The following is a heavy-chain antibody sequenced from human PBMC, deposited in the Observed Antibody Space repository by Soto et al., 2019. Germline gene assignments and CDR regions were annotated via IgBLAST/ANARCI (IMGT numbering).Heavy chain of an antibody. CDR1: RFTFSSYT. D-gene: IGHD1-26*01. CDR2: IGGSAGGT. Sequence: EVQLVESGGGLVQTGGSLRLSCAASRFTFSSYTMIWVSQAPGKGLEWISTIGGSAGGTYYADSVKGRFTISIDNSKSTLYLQMEILKAEDTAVYYCEKVRGAKNRNGIAVWSKGTT. CDR3: EKVRGAKNRNGIAV. V-gene: IGHV3-23*04. J-gene: IGHJ6*04.